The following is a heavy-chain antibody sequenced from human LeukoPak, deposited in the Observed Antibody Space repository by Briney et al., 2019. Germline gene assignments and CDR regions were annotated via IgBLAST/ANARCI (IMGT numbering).Heavy chain of an antibody. V-gene: IGHV3-21*01. CDR3: ARDQLTMVRGVHYH. CDR2: ISSSSSYI. Sequence: GGSLRLSCAASGFTFSSYSMNRVRQAPGKGLEWVSSISSSSSYIYYADSVKGRFTISRDNAKNSLYLQMNSLRAEDTAVYYCARDQLTMVRGVHYHWGQGTLVTVSS. J-gene: IGHJ5*02. D-gene: IGHD3-10*01. CDR1: GFTFSSYS.